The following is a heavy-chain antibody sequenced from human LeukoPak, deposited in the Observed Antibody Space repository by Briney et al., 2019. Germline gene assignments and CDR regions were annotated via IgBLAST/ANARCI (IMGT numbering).Heavy chain of an antibody. J-gene: IGHJ4*02. CDR3: ARFLDFWSGYSSFDY. CDR2: ISYDGSNK. Sequence: GGSLRLSCAASGFTFSSYAMHWVRQAPGKGLEWVAVISYDGSNKYYADSVKGRFTISRDNSKNTLYLQMNSLRAEDTAVYYCARFLDFWSGYSSFDYWGQGTLVTVSS. V-gene: IGHV3-30-3*01. D-gene: IGHD3-3*01. CDR1: GFTFSSYA.